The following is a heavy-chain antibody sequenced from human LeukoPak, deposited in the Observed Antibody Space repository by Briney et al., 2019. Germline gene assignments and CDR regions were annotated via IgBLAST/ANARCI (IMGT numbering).Heavy chain of an antibody. CDR2: IYSGGST. CDR3: ARHSRSGSGGYENAFDI. J-gene: IGHJ3*02. CDR1: GGSISSYY. Sequence: SETLSLTCAVSGGSISSYYWDWIRQSPGKGLEWIGNIYSGGSTYYTPSLKSRVTISVDTSKNQFSLKLSSVTAADTAIYFCARHSRSGSGGYENAFDIWGQGTMVTVSS. D-gene: IGHD5-12*01. V-gene: IGHV4-39*01.